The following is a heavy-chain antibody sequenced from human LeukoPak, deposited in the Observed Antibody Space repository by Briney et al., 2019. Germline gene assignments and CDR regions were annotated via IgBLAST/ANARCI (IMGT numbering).Heavy chain of an antibody. J-gene: IGHJ3*02. CDR2: IIPIFGTA. CDR1: GGTFSSYA. CDR3: ATPFMSAKDRYYGSGSYAFDI. V-gene: IGHV1-69*01. D-gene: IGHD3-10*01. Sequence: ASVKVSCKASGGTFSSYAISWVRQAPGQGLEWMGGIIPIFGTANYAQKFQGRVTITADESTSTAYMGLSSLRSEDTAVYYCATPFMSAKDRYYGSGSYAFDIWGQGTMVTVSS.